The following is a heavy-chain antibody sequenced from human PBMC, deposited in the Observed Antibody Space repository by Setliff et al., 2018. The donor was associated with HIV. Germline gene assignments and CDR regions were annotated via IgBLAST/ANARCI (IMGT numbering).Heavy chain of an antibody. Sequence: GASVKVSCKASGYTSTSFSLHWVRQAPGQGLEWMGIINPSGDVIRYAQKFQGRVTMTRDTSKSTVYMDLSSLRSEDTAVYYCARDSEWGSYIFWTFDIWGQGTMVTVSS. J-gene: IGHJ3*02. V-gene: IGHV1-46*01. CDR2: INPSGDVI. D-gene: IGHD1-26*01. CDR3: ARDSEWGSYIFWTFDI. CDR1: GYTSTSFS.